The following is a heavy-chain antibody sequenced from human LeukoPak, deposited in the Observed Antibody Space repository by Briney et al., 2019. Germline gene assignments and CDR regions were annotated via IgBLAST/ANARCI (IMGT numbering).Heavy chain of an antibody. CDR3: ARDPHGSGNPMGYYYYMDV. D-gene: IGHD3-10*01. Sequence: ASVKVSCKASGYTFTSYYMHWVRQAPGQGLEWMRIIDPSGGSTSYAQKFQGRVTMTRDMSTSTVYMELSSLRSEDTAVYYCARDPHGSGNPMGYYYYMDVWGKGTTVTVSS. J-gene: IGHJ6*03. V-gene: IGHV1-46*01. CDR2: IDPSGGST. CDR1: GYTFTSYY.